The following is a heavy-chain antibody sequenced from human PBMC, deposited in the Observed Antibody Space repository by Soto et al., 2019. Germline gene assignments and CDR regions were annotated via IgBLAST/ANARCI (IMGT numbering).Heavy chain of an antibody. CDR3: ARASYYGDYFAFDI. CDR2: INPNSGGT. D-gene: IGHD4-17*01. CDR1: GYTFTGYY. Sequence: QVPLEQSGAEVRKPGASVKVSCKASGYTFTGYYMHWVRQAPGQGLEWMGWINPNSGGTNYAQKFQGWVTMTRDTSISTAYMELSRLRSDDTAVYYCARASYYGDYFAFDIWGQGTMVTVSS. J-gene: IGHJ3*02. V-gene: IGHV1-2*04.